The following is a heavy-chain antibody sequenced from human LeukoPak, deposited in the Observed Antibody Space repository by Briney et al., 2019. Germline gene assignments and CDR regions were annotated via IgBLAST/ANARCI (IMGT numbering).Heavy chain of an antibody. Sequence: SETLSLTCAVYGGSFSNYYWSWIRQPAGKGLEWIGRIQTSGKTNYNPSLKSRVTMPVDTSKNQFSLKLSSVTAADTAVYYCVRDVGTSDAFDIWGQGTMVIVSS. CDR3: VRDVGTSDAFDI. D-gene: IGHD1-1*01. CDR2: IQTSGKT. J-gene: IGHJ3*02. V-gene: IGHV4-4*07. CDR1: GGSFSNYY.